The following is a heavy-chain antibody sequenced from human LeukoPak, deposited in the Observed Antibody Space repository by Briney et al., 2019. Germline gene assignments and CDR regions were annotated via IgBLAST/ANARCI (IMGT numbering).Heavy chain of an antibody. J-gene: IGHJ4*02. D-gene: IGHD2-2*01. V-gene: IGHV3-30-3*01. CDR3: ARLPAYCSSTSCYYDY. CDR2: ISYDGSNK. Sequence: GGSLRLSCAASGFTFSSYAMHWVRQAPGKGLEWVAVISYDGSNKYYADSVKGRFTISRDNAKNSLFLQMNSLRAEDTAVYYCARLPAYCSSTSCYYDYWGQGTLVTVSS. CDR1: GFTFSSYA.